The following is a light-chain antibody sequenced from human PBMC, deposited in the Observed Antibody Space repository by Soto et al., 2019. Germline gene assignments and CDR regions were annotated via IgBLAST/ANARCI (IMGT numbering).Light chain of an antibody. Sequence: EIVLTQSPGTLSLSPGERATLSCRASQSIDTNLAWYQQKPGQAPRLLIYGASTRATGIPARFSGSGSGTEFTLTISSLQSEDFAVDYCQQYDNWWTFGQGTKVDIK. V-gene: IGKV3-15*01. CDR3: QQYDNWWT. CDR2: GAS. J-gene: IGKJ1*01. CDR1: QSIDTN.